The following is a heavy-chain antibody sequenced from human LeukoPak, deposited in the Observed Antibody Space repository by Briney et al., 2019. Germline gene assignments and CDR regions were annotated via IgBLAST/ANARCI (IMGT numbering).Heavy chain of an antibody. V-gene: IGHV3-11*01. D-gene: IGHD2-2*01. J-gene: IGHJ5*02. CDR3: AKSHAVPADWFDP. CDR2: ISSSGSTI. Sequence: GGSLRLSCAASGFTFSDYYMSWIRQAPGKGLEWVSYISSSGSTIYYADSVKGRFTISRDNAKNSLYLQMNSLRAEDTALYYCAKSHAVPADWFDPWGQGTLVTVSS. CDR1: GFTFSDYY.